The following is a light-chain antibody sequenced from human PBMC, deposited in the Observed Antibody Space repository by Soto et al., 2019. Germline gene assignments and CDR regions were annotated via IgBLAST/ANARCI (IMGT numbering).Light chain of an antibody. Sequence: DIQMTQSPSSLSASVGDRVTITCRASQSINTYLNWYQQKPGKAPDFLIFDAFTLKSGVPSRFSGSGSGTDFTLTINSLQPEDFSTYYCQQSYSDPTFGGGTKVEI. CDR1: QSINTY. V-gene: IGKV1-39*01. CDR2: DAF. J-gene: IGKJ4*01. CDR3: QQSYSDPT.